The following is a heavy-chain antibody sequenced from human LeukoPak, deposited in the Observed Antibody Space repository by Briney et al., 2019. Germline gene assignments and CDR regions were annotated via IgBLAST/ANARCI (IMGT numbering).Heavy chain of an antibody. Sequence: SETLSLTCAVYGGSFSGYYWSWIRQPPGKGLEWIGEINHSGSTNYNPSLKSRATISVDTSKNQFSLKLSSVTAADTAVYYCARGPPQSGMDVWGQGTTVTVSS. V-gene: IGHV4-34*01. CDR3: ARGPPQSGMDV. CDR1: GGSFSGYY. J-gene: IGHJ6*02. CDR2: INHSGST.